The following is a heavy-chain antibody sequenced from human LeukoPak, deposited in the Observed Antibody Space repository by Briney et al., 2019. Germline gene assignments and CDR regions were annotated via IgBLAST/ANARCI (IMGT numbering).Heavy chain of an antibody. V-gene: IGHV1-18*01. CDR1: GYTFTSYG. Sequence: ASVKVSCKASGYTFTSYGISWVRQAPGQGLEWMGWISAYNGNTNYAQKLQGRVTMTTDTSTSTAYMELRSLRSDDTAVYYCAKRPYYDFWSGYRFDPWGQGTLVTVSS. J-gene: IGHJ5*02. CDR3: AKRPYYDFWSGYRFDP. CDR2: ISAYNGNT. D-gene: IGHD3-3*01.